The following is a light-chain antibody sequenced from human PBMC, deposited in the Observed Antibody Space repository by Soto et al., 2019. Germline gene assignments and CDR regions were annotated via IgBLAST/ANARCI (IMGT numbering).Light chain of an antibody. Sequence: QSALTQPPSASGSPGQSVTISCTGSSSDVGANNYVSWYQQHPGKAPKLMIYEVSKRPSGVPDRFSGSKSGNTASLTVSGLQAEYEADYYCSSFAGSKVFGGGTKLTVL. CDR1: SSDVGANNY. CDR2: EVS. V-gene: IGLV2-8*01. J-gene: IGLJ2*01. CDR3: SSFAGSKV.